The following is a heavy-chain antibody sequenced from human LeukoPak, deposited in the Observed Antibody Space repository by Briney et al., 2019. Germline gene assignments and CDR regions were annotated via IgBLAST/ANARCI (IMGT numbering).Heavy chain of an antibody. D-gene: IGHD3-3*01. CDR2: ISAYNGNT. Sequence: ASVKVSCKASGYTLTRYGISWVRQTPGERLEWMGWISAYNGNTNYAQKLQGRVTMTTDTSTSTAYMELRSLRSDDTAVYYCARGISDFWSGYYTDYYFDYWGQGTLVTVSS. CDR1: GYTLTRYG. CDR3: ARGISDFWSGYYTDYYFDY. J-gene: IGHJ4*02. V-gene: IGHV1-18*01.